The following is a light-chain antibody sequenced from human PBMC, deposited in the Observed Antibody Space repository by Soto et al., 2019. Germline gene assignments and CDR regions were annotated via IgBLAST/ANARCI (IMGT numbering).Light chain of an antibody. CDR1: QSIDTA. CDR2: KAS. CDR3: QQYYRYLT. J-gene: IGKJ2*01. V-gene: IGKV1-5*03. Sequence: DIQMTQSPSTLSASVGDRVTITCRASQSIDTALAWYQQKPGKAPNLLIYKASNLEDGVPSRFSGSGSGTEFTLTISSLQPDDFATYYCQQYYRYLTFGQGTKLDI.